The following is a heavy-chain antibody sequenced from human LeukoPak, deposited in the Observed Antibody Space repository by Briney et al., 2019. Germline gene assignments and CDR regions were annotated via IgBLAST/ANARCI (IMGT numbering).Heavy chain of an antibody. Sequence: ASVKVSCKASGYTFTGYYMHWVRQAPGQGLEWMGWINPNSGGTNYAQKFQGWVTMTRDTSISTACMELSRLRSDDTAVYYCARSYYDSSGYYYDYWGQGTLVTVSS. V-gene: IGHV1-2*04. CDR1: GYTFTGYY. J-gene: IGHJ4*02. CDR3: ARSYYDSSGYYYDY. CDR2: INPNSGGT. D-gene: IGHD3-22*01.